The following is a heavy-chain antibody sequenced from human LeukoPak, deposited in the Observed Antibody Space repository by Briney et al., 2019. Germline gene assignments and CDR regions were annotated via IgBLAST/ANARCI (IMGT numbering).Heavy chain of an antibody. CDR1: GFILSDFS. J-gene: IGHJ4*02. D-gene: IGHD2-21*01. Sequence: GGSLRLSCAVSGFILSDFSMSWVRQAAGKGMEWETKMHEDGSDIFVVDSVKGRFTISRDNAKNPLYLQMNKLRAEDTAVYYCARPRGCGTSRCNNFDYWGQGTLVTVSS. CDR3: ARPRGCGTSRCNNFDY. V-gene: IGHV3-7*01. CDR2: MHEDGSDI.